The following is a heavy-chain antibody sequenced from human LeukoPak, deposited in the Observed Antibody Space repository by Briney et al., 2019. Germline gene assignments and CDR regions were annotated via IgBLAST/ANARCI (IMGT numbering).Heavy chain of an antibody. Sequence: SGTLSLTCAVSGGSXSSXXWWSWVRXPPGKGXEWIGEIYHSGSTNYNPSLKSRVTISVDKSKNQFSLKLSSVTAADTAVYYCARLGVMDAFDIWGQGTMVTVSS. CDR2: IYHSGST. D-gene: IGHD3-16*01. CDR1: GGSXSSXXW. V-gene: IGHV4-4*02. CDR3: ARLGVMDAFDI. J-gene: IGHJ3*02.